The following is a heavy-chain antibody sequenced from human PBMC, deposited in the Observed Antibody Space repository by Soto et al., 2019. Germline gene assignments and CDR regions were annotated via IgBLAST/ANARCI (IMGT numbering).Heavy chain of an antibody. CDR2: IKTKNEGEIG. D-gene: IGHD7-27*01. J-gene: IGHJ4*02. CDR1: GFTFSSAW. CDR3: AADTPSSGVGEVDY. Sequence: EVQLVESGGGLVKPGGSLRLSCAASGFTFSSAWMTWVRQAPGKGLEWVGHIKTKNEGEIGNYAAPVRGRFSISRDDSETTVYLQMNSLNTEDTAVYYCAADTPSSGVGEVDYWGQGTLVTVSS. V-gene: IGHV3-15*01.